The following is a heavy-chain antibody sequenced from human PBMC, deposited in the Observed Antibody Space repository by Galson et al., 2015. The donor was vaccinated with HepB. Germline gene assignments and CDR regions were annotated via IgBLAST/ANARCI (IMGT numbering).Heavy chain of an antibody. CDR1: GFTFSSYA. CDR2: ISYDGSNK. CDR3: ATFGRSSSWYYYGMDV. D-gene: IGHD6-13*01. J-gene: IGHJ6*02. V-gene: IGHV3-30-3*01. Sequence: SLRLSCAASGFTFSSYAMHWVRQAPGKGLEWVAVISYDGSNKYYADSVKGRFTISRDNSKNTPYLQMNSLRAEDTAVYYCATFGRSSSWYYYGMDVWGQGTTVTVSS.